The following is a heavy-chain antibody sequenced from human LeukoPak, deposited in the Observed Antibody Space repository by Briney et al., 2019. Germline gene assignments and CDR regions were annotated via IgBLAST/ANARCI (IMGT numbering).Heavy chain of an antibody. D-gene: IGHD1-1*01. Sequence: PGGSLRLSRAASGFSFSSYTMHWVRQAPGKGLEWVAVISYDGNTKYYADSVKGRFAISRDDSKNTLYLQMSNLRADDTAIYYCARTGTTTFNFFNPWGQGTLVTASS. CDR2: ISYDGNTK. J-gene: IGHJ5*02. CDR1: GFSFSSYT. V-gene: IGHV3-30*09. CDR3: ARTGTTTFNFFNP.